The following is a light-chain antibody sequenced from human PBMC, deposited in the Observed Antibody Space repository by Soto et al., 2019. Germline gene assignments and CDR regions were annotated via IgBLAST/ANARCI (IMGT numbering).Light chain of an antibody. Sequence: QSVLTQPASVSGSPGQSITISCNGTSSDVGGYEYVSWYQQHPGKAPKLIIYDVDDRHSGVSNRFSGSKSGNTASLTISGLQAEYEADYYCKSYTSTTTSVVFGVGTKLTVL. CDR2: DVD. V-gene: IGLV2-14*03. J-gene: IGLJ3*02. CDR1: SSDVGGYEY. CDR3: KSYTSTTTSVV.